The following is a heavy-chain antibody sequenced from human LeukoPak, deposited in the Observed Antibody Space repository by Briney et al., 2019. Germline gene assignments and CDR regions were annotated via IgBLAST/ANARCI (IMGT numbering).Heavy chain of an antibody. D-gene: IGHD3-10*01. V-gene: IGHV3-30*18. Sequence: GGSLRLSCAASGFTFSSYGMHWVRQAPGKGLEWGAGISYDGSNKYYADSVKGRFTISRDNSKNTLYLQMNSLRAEDTAVYYCAKRVEGYYGSGSYWGDYYYGMDVWGQGTTVTVSS. CDR2: ISYDGSNK. CDR3: AKRVEGYYGSGSYWGDYYYGMDV. CDR1: GFTFSSYG. J-gene: IGHJ6*02.